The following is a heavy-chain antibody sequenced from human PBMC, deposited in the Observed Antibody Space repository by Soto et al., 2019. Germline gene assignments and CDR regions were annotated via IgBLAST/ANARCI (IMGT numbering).Heavy chain of an antibody. J-gene: IGHJ4*02. V-gene: IGHV3-49*03. Sequence: GGSLRLSCTASGFPFGDYAMSWFRQAPGKGLEWVGFIRSKAYGGTTKYAASVKGRFTISRDDSKSIVYLQMNSLKTEDTAVYYCSRPVIAVAGTADYWGQGTLVTVS. CDR3: SRPVIAVAGTADY. D-gene: IGHD6-19*01. CDR1: GFPFGDYA. CDR2: IRSKAYGGTT.